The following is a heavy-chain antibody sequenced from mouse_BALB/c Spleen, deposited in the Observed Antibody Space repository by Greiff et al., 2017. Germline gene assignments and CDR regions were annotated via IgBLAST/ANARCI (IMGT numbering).Heavy chain of an antibody. CDR1: GYSFTGYN. CDR2: IDPYYGST. J-gene: IGHJ4*01. D-gene: IGHD1-1*01. V-gene: IGHV1-39*01. Sequence: VQLQQSGPELEKPGASVTISCKASGYSFTGYNMNWVKQSNGKSLEWIGNIDPYYGSTSYNQKFKGKATLTVDKSSITAYMQLKSLTSEDSAVYYCARYGNAAMDYWGQGTSVTVSS. CDR3: ARYGNAAMDY.